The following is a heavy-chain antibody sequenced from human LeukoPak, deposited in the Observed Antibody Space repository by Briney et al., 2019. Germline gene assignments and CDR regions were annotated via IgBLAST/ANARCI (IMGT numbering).Heavy chain of an antibody. CDR3: AKDLLAVTAPKAYFDF. Sequence: GGSLRLSCTVSGFIFSSSGIHWVRQAPGKGLVWVAGISYDGSEKHYAESVKGRFTISRDYSKTTVYLQMNSLEIEDTAVYYCAKDLLAVTAPKAYFDFWGQGTLVTVSS. J-gene: IGHJ4*02. CDR1: GFIFSSSG. CDR2: ISYDGSEK. D-gene: IGHD2-21*02. V-gene: IGHV3-30*18.